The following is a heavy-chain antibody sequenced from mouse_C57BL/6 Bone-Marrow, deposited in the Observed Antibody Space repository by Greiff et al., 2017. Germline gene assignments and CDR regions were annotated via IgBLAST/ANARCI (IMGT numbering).Heavy chain of an antibody. CDR3: ARKSPWYFDV. CDR2: IYPGSGST. CDR1: GYTFTSYW. J-gene: IGHJ1*03. V-gene: IGHV1-55*01. Sequence: VQLQQPGAELVKPGASVEMSCKASGYTFTSYWITWVKQRPGQGLEWIGDIYPGSGSTNYNEKFKSKATLTVDTSSSTAYMQLSSLTSEDSAVYYCARKSPWYFDVWGTGTTVTVSS.